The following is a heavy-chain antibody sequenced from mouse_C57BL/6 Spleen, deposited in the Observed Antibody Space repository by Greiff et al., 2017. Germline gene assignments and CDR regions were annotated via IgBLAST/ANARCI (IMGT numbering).Heavy chain of an antibody. V-gene: IGHV1-80*01. CDR2: IYPGDGDT. CDR1: GYAFSSYW. Sequence: QVQLQQSGAELVKPGASVKISCKASGYAFSSYWMNWVKQRPGKGLEWIGQIYPGDGDTNYNGKFKGKATLTADKSSSTAYMQLSSLTSEDSAVYFCAIPQATYAMDDWGQGTSVTVSS. D-gene: IGHD3-2*02. J-gene: IGHJ4*01. CDR3: AIPQATYAMDD.